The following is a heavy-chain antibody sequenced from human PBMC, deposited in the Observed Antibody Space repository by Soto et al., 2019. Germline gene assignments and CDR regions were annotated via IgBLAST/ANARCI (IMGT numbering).Heavy chain of an antibody. CDR1: GFTFSSYG. CDR3: AGGYCSGGSCYFFDY. CDR2: IWYDGSNK. V-gene: IGHV3-33*01. Sequence: QVQLVESGGGVVQPGRSLRLSCAASGFTFSSYGMHWVRQAPGKGLEWVAVIWYDGSNKYYADSVMGRFTISRDNSKNTLYLQMNSLRAEDTAVYYCAGGYCSGGSCYFFDYWGQGTLVTVSS. D-gene: IGHD2-15*01. J-gene: IGHJ4*02.